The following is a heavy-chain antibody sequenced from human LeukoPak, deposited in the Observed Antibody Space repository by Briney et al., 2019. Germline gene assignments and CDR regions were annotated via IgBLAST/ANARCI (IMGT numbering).Heavy chain of an antibody. D-gene: IGHD5-12*01. CDR2: ISGSGGST. Sequence: GGSLRLSRAASGFTFSSYAMSWVRQAPGKGLEWVSAISGSGGSTYYAGSVKGRFTISRDNSKNTLYLQMNSLRAEDTAVYYCAKATEMATITGGFDYWGQGTLVTVSS. CDR1: GFTFSSYA. V-gene: IGHV3-23*01. J-gene: IGHJ4*02. CDR3: AKATEMATITGGFDY.